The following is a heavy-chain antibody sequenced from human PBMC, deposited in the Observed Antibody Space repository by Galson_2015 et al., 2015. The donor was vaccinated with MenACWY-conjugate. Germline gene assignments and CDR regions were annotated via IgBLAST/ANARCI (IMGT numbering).Heavy chain of an antibody. CDR1: GYSFTTFW. V-gene: IGHV5-10-1*01. CDR2: VDPSDSYT. CDR3: TRLGVSASRSYSISDY. J-gene: IGHJ4*02. D-gene: IGHD3-10*01. Sequence: QSGAEVKKPGESLRISCRTSGYSFTTFWIAWVRQTPGKGLEWLGRVDPSDSYTDYNPSFQGHVTVSADRSSTTAYLQWNNLKASDSAIYYWTRLGVSASRSYSISDYWGQGTLVTVSS.